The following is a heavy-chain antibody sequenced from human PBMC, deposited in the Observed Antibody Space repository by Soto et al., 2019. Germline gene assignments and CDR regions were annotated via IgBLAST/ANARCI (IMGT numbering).Heavy chain of an antibody. J-gene: IGHJ2*01. Sequence: EVQLVESGGGLVKPGGSLRLSCAASGFTFSNAWMSWVRQAPGKGLEWVGRIKSKTDGGTTDYAAPVKGRFTISRDDSKNTLDLQMNSLKTEDTAVYYCTTDSGSYDWYFDLWGRGTLVTVSS. D-gene: IGHD1-26*01. CDR2: IKSKTDGGTT. CDR3: TTDSGSYDWYFDL. V-gene: IGHV3-15*01. CDR1: GFTFSNAW.